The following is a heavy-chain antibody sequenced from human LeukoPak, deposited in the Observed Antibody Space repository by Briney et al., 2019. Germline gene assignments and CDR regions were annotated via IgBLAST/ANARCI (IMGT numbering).Heavy chain of an antibody. CDR2: IIPIFGTA. J-gene: IGHJ4*02. V-gene: IGHV1-69*13. CDR1: GGTFSSYA. Sequence: GASVKVSCKASGGTFSSYAISWVRQAPGQGLEWMGGIIPIFGTANYAQKFQGRVTITADESTSTAYMELSSLRSEDTAVYYCASDNCRIKDRGSSTSCYTHFDYWGQGTLVTVSS. CDR3: ASDNCRIKDRGSSTSCYTHFDY. D-gene: IGHD2-2*02.